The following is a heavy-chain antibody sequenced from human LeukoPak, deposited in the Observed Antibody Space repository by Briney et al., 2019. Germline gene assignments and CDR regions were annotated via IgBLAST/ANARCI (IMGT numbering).Heavy chain of an antibody. J-gene: IGHJ4*02. V-gene: IGHV3-48*03. CDR3: ARDPSPVSGSYYCDY. CDR2: ISSSGSTI. D-gene: IGHD1-26*01. CDR1: GFTFSSYE. Sequence: PGGSLRLSCAASGFTFSSYEMNWVRQAPGKGLEWVSYISSSGSTIYYADSVKVRFTISRDNAKNSLYLKMNSLRAEDTAVYYCARDPSPVSGSYYCDYWGQGTLVTVSS.